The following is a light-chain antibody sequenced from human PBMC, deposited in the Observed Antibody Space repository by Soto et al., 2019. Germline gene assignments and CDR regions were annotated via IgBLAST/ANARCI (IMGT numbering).Light chain of an antibody. CDR1: QCIRTY. CDR3: QQLHGYPFT. CDR2: AAS. J-gene: IGKJ5*01. V-gene: IGKV1-17*01. Sequence: DIEMTQSPSSLSASIGDRFTITCGASQCIRTYVSWYQEKPGKAPKLLIYAASRLQSGVPSRFSGSGYGTDFTLTISSLQPEDVATYYCQQLHGYPFTFGQGTRLEI.